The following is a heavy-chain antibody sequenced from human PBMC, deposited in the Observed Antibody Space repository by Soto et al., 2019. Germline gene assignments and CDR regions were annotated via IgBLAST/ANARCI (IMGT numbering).Heavy chain of an antibody. Sequence: EVQLVESGGGLVQPGRSLRLSCAASGFTFDDYAMHWVRQAPGKGLEWVSGISWNSGSIGYADSVKGRFTISRDNAKNSLYLQMNSLRAEDTALYYCAKEMARNSGSPYYYYYGMDVWGQGTTVTVSS. CDR1: GFTFDDYA. CDR3: AKEMARNSGSPYYYYYGMDV. V-gene: IGHV3-9*01. D-gene: IGHD3-10*01. CDR2: ISWNSGSI. J-gene: IGHJ6*02.